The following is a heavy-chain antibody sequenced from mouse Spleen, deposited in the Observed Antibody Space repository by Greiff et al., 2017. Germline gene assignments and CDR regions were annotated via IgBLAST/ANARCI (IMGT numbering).Heavy chain of an antibody. CDR3: ARGYGNYGYYAMDY. J-gene: IGHJ4*01. Sequence: VQLQQPGAELVRPGSSVKLSCKASGYTFTSYWMHWVKQRPIQGLEWIGNIDPSDSETHYNQKFKDKATLTVDKSSSTAYMQLSSLTSEDSAVYYCARGYGNYGYYAMDYWGQGTSVTVSS. CDR2: IDPSDSET. V-gene: IGHV1-52*01. CDR1: GYTFTSYW. D-gene: IGHD2-10*02.